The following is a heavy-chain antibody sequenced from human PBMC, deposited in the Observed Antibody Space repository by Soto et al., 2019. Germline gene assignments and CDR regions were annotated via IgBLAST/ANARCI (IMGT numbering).Heavy chain of an antibody. Sequence: GGSLRLSCAASGFTFDDYTVHWVRQAPGKGLEWVSLISWDGGSTYYADSVKGRFTISRDNSKNSLYLQMNSLRTEDTALYYCAKDSSWRYYYYGMDVWGQGTTVTVSS. V-gene: IGHV3-43*01. J-gene: IGHJ6*02. CDR2: ISWDGGST. CDR3: AKDSSWRYYYYGMDV. CDR1: GFTFDDYT. D-gene: IGHD3-3*01.